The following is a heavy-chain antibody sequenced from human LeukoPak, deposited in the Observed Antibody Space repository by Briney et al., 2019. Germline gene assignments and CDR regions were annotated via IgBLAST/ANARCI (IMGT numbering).Heavy chain of an antibody. V-gene: IGHV3-64*04. CDR3: AKDLRGYSSSWYPLSDYYYGMDV. CDR1: GFTFSSYA. CDR2: ISSNGGST. J-gene: IGHJ6*02. D-gene: IGHD6-13*01. Sequence: GGSLRLSCAASGFTFSSYAMHWVRQAPGKGLEYVSAISSNGGSTYYADSVKGRFTISRDNSKNTLYLQMNSLRAEDTAVYYCAKDLRGYSSSWYPLSDYYYGMDVWGQGTTVTVSS.